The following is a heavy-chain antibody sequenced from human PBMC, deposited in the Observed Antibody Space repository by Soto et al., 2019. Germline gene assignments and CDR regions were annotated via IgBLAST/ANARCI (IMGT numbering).Heavy chain of an antibody. CDR3: ARHGLVTSISTPFDY. V-gene: IGHV4-39*01. CDR2: IYYSGST. D-gene: IGHD2-21*02. Sequence: QLQLQESGPGLVKPSETLSLTCTVSGGSISSSSYYWGWIRQPPGKGLEWIGGIYYSGSTYYNPSLKSRVTISVDTSKNQFSLKLSSVTAADTAVYYCARHGLVTSISTPFDYWGQGTLVTVSS. CDR1: GGSISSSSYY. J-gene: IGHJ4*02.